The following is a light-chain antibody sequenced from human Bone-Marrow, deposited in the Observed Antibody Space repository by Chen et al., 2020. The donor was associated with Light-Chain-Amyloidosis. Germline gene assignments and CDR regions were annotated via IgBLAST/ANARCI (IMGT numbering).Light chain of an antibody. CDR1: SGSIATNY. V-gene: IGLV6-57*01. Sequence: NFMLTQPHSVSESPGKTVIISCTRSSGSIATNYVQWYQQRPGSSPTTVIYEDDQRPSGVPDPFSGCIDRSPNADALAIAGRKNEDEADDYCQDNQGSSQGVVGGGTKLSVL. CDR3: QDNQGSSQGV. CDR2: EDD. J-gene: IGLJ3*02.